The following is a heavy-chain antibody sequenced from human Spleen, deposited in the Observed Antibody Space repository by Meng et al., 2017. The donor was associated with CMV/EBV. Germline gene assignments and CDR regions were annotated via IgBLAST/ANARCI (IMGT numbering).Heavy chain of an antibody. CDR1: GGSITSGGYY. CDR3: AAYLPQKAFDM. D-gene: IGHD2-21*01. J-gene: IGHJ3*02. CDR2: MYYSGSP. V-gene: IGHV4-31*03. Sequence: LRLSCTVSGGSITSGGYYWSWIRQHPGKGLDFIGYMYYSGSPHYKPSLKSRIAISVDTSKNQFSLTMSSVTAADTAVYFCAAYLPQKAFDMWGQGTMVTVSS.